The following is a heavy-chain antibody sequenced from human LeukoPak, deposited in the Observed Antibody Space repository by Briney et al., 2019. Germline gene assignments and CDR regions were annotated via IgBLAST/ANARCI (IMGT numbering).Heavy chain of an antibody. CDR3: ARGLGYCTSTTCLLPFDF. D-gene: IGHD2-2*01. CDR1: GFTVSTYY. J-gene: IGHJ4*02. V-gene: IGHV3-53*01. CDR2: IYSGGST. Sequence: SGGSLRLCCAASGFTVSTYYMTWVRQAPGKGLECVSVIYSGGSTYYADSVKGRFTVSRDNSRNTLYLQMNSLRAEDTAMYYCARGLGYCTSTTCLLPFDFWGQGTLVTVSS.